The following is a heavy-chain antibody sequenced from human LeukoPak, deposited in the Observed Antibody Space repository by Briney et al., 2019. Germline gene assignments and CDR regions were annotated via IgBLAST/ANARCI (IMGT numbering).Heavy chain of an antibody. CDR2: ISSSSYI. J-gene: IGHJ4*02. D-gene: IGHD2-2*01. CDR1: GFTFSSYS. Sequence: PGGSLRLSCAATGFTFSSYSMNWVRQAPGKGLEWVSSISSSSYIYYADSVKGRFTISRDNAKNSLYLQMNSLRAEDTAVYYCARRVVPAAMSDYWGQETLVTVSS. V-gene: IGHV3-21*01. CDR3: ARRVVPAAMSDY.